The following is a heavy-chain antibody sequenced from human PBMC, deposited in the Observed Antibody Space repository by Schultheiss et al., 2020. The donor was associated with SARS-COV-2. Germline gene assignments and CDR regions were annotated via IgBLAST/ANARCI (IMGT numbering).Heavy chain of an antibody. CDR1: NYSITDGYY. CDR3: ARGGGIVVVPVAIFGMDV. Sequence: SETLSLTCAVSNYSITDGYYWSWIRQPPGKGLEWIGEINQSGSTNYNPSLKSRVTISVDTSKNQFSLKLSSVTAADTAVYYCARGGGIVVVPVAIFGMDVWGQGTTVTVSS. J-gene: IGHJ6*02. V-gene: IGHV4-34*01. CDR2: INQSGST. D-gene: IGHD2-2*01.